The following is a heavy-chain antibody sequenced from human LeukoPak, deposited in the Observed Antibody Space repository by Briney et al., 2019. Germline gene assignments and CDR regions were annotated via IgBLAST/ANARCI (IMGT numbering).Heavy chain of an antibody. CDR1: GGSISSYY. CDR2: IYYSGST. D-gene: IGHD3-22*01. Sequence: SETLSLTFTVSGGSISSYYWSWIRQPPGKGLEWIGYIYYSGSTNYNPSLKSRVTISVDTSKNQFSLKLSSVTAADTAVYYCARDHTYYDSSGYYSPNWFDPWGQGTLVTVSS. CDR3: ARDHTYYDSSGYYSPNWFDP. J-gene: IGHJ5*02. V-gene: IGHV4-59*01.